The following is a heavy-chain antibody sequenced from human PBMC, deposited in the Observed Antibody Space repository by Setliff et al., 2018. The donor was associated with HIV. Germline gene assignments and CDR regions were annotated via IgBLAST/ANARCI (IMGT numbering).Heavy chain of an antibody. CDR1: GGSFSGYY. CDR3: AKGVAGLQYYYYYMDV. J-gene: IGHJ6*03. Sequence: SETLSLTCAVCGGSFSGYYWTWIRQPPGKGLEWIGEITHSGSTNYNPSLETRVTISVDTSKNQFSLKLSSVTAADTAVYYCAKGVAGLQYYYYYMDVWGKGTTVTVSS. CDR2: ITHSGST. D-gene: IGHD6-19*01. V-gene: IGHV4-34*01.